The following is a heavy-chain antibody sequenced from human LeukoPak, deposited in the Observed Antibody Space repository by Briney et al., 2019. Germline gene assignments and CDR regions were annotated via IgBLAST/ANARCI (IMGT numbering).Heavy chain of an antibody. D-gene: IGHD5-24*01. V-gene: IGHV3-48*01. J-gene: IGHJ4*02. CDR2: ISSSATTI. CDR1: GFTFSTYT. CDR3: ARGRGFDY. Sequence: GGSLRLSCAASGFTFSTYTMNWVRQAPGKGLEWLSYISSSATTIYYADSVKGRFTISRDNGKISLYLQMNSLRAEDTAVYYCARGRGFDYWGQGTLVTVSS.